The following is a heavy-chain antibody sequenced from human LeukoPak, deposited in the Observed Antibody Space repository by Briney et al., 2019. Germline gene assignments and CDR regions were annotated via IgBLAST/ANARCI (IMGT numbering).Heavy chain of an antibody. J-gene: IGHJ4*02. Sequence: GGSLRLSCAASGFTFSSYWMSWVRQAPGKGLEWVANIKQDGSEKYYVDSVKGRFTISRDNAKNSLYLQMNSLRAEDMALYYCAKEGGLYIAAATLDYWGQGTLVTVSS. CDR1: GFTFSSYW. CDR2: IKQDGSEK. CDR3: AKEGGLYIAAATLDY. D-gene: IGHD6-13*01. V-gene: IGHV3-7*03.